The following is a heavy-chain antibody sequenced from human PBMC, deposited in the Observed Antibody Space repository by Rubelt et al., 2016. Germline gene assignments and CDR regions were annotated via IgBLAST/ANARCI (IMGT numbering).Heavy chain of an antibody. CDR2: FDGEDGET. CDR3: STADSSSWYDATDT. D-gene: IGHD6-13*01. Sequence: QVQLVQSGAVLKKPGASVKVSCKVSGDTLSVFSIHWVRQAPGEGLEWMGGFDGEDGETVYAHNFQGRLILPEYSSTDTAYMELSMLTSADTAVYYCSTADSSSWYDATDTWGQGTIVTVSS. V-gene: IGHV1-24*01. J-gene: IGHJ3*02. CDR1: GDTLSVFS.